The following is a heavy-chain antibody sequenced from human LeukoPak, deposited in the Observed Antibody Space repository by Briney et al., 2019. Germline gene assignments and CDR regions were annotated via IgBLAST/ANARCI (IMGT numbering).Heavy chain of an antibody. V-gene: IGHV4-59*01. CDR2: IYYSGST. CDR1: GGSISSYY. Sequence: SGTLSLTCTVSGGSISSYYWSWIRQPPGKGLEWIGYIYYSGSTNYNPSLKSRVTISVDTSKNQFSLKVTSVTAADTAVYYCARDTNLRDSFDIWGQGTMVTVSS. J-gene: IGHJ3*02. CDR3: ARDTNLRDSFDI. D-gene: IGHD2-8*01.